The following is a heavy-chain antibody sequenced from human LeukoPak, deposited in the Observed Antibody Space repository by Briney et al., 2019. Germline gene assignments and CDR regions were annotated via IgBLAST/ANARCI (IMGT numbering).Heavy chain of an antibody. V-gene: IGHV4-39*01. CDR1: GGSISSSSYY. CDR3: ARLLDWFDP. J-gene: IGHJ5*02. Sequence: SETLSLTCTVSGGSISSSSYYWGWIRQPPGKGLEWIGSIYYSGSTYYNPSLKSRVTISIDTSKNQFSLKLSSVTAADTAVYYCARLLDWFDPWGQGTLVTVSS. CDR2: IYYSGST.